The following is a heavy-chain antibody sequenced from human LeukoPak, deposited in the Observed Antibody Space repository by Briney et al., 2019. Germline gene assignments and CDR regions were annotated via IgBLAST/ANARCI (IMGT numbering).Heavy chain of an antibody. Sequence: ASVKVSCKASGYTFTGYYMHWVRQAPGQGLEWMGWINPNSGGTNYAQKFQGRVTMTRDTSISTAYMELSRLRSDDTAVYYCARETTVTTVDYYYYGMDVWGQGTTVTVSS. CDR2: INPNSGGT. D-gene: IGHD4-17*01. CDR3: ARETTVTTVDYYYYGMDV. V-gene: IGHV1-2*02. CDR1: GYTFTGYY. J-gene: IGHJ6*02.